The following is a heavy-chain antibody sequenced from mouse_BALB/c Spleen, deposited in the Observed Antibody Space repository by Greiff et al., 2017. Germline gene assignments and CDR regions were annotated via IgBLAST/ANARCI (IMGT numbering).Heavy chain of an antibody. J-gene: IGHJ2*01. Sequence: EVKLQESGPGLVKPSQSLSLTCTVTGYSITSDYAWNWIRQFPGNKLEWMGYISYSGSTSYNPSLKSRISITRDTSKNQFFLQLNSVTTEDTATYYCARGNYYGYMMDYWGQGTTLTVSS. CDR3: ARGNYYGYMMDY. CDR1: GYSITSDYA. V-gene: IGHV3-2*02. CDR2: ISYSGST. D-gene: IGHD1-2*01.